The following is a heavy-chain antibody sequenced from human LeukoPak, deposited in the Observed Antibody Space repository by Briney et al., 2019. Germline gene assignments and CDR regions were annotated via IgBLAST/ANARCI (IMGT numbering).Heavy chain of an antibody. Sequence: PWGSLTLTCAASGFTVSGNYMSWVRQAPGKGLEWVSDIYSGGGTSYAGSVMGRFTISRDKSKNTLYLQMNSLRAEDTAVYYCAGRHLACCGGDCPWGQGTLVTVSS. CDR2: IYSGGGT. J-gene: IGHJ5*02. D-gene: IGHD2-21*02. V-gene: IGHV3-66*01. CDR1: GFTVSGNY. CDR3: AGRHLACCGGDCP.